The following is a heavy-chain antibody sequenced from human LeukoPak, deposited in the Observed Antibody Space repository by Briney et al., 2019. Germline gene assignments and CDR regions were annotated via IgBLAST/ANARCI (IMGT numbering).Heavy chain of an antibody. CDR3: ARGYYLNWFDP. D-gene: IGHD3-10*01. V-gene: IGHV4-59*12. Sequence: SETLSLTCTVSGGSISSYYWSWIRQPPGKGLEWIGYIYYSGSTNYNPSLKSRVTMSVDTSKNQFSLKLSSVTAADTAVYYCARGYYLNWFDPWGQGTLVTVSS. CDR2: IYYSGST. CDR1: GGSISSYY. J-gene: IGHJ5*02.